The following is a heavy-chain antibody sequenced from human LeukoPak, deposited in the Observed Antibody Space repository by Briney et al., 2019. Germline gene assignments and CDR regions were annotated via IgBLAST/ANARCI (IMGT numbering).Heavy chain of an antibody. CDR2: VDPEDGET. J-gene: IGHJ4*02. CDR3: ATAISSGRD. D-gene: IGHD2-15*01. Sequence: ASVKVSCKASGYTFTSYGISWVQQAPGKGLEWMGLVDPEDGETIYAEKFQGRVTITADTSTDTAYMELSSLRSEDTAVYYCATAISSGRDWGQGTLVTVSS. V-gene: IGHV1-69-2*01. CDR1: GYTFTSYG.